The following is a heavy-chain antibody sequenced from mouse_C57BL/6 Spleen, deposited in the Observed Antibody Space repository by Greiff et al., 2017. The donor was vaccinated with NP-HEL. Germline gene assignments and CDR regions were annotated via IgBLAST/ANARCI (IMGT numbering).Heavy chain of an antibody. Sequence: VKLQESGAELAKPGASVKLSCKASGYTFTSYWMHWVKQRPGQGLEWIGYINPSSGYTKYNQKFKDKATLTEDKSSSTAYMQLSSLTYEDSADYYCATYDYDDFDYWGQGTTLTVSS. V-gene: IGHV1-7*01. CDR3: ATYDYDDFDY. CDR1: GYTFTSYW. D-gene: IGHD2-4*01. CDR2: INPSSGYT. J-gene: IGHJ2*01.